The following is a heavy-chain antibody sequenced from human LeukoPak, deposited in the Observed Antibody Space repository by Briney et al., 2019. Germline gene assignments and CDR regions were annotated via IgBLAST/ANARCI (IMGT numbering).Heavy chain of an antibody. J-gene: IGHJ4*02. CDR3: ARHRGSGSPYFDY. Sequence: SETLSLTCTVSGGSISNYYWSWIRQSPGKGLEWIGYIFYSGSTRYNPSLKSRVTISVDTSKNQFSLKLSSVTAADTAVYYCARHRGSGSPYFDYWGQGTLVTVSS. CDR2: IFYSGST. D-gene: IGHD3-10*01. CDR1: GGSISNYY. V-gene: IGHV4-59*08.